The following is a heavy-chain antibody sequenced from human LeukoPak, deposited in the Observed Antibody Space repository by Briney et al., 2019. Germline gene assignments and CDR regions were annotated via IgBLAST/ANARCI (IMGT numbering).Heavy chain of an antibody. D-gene: IGHD1-1*01. V-gene: IGHV3-7*01. CDR1: GFTFSSYW. CDR3: ARSPPLWNGDAFDI. J-gene: IGHJ3*02. Sequence: GGSLRLSCAASGFTFSSYWMTWVRQAPGKGLEWVANIKQDGSEKYYVDSVKGRFTISRDNAKNSLSLQMNSLRAEDTAVYYCARSPPLWNGDAFDIWGQGTMVTVSS. CDR2: IKQDGSEK.